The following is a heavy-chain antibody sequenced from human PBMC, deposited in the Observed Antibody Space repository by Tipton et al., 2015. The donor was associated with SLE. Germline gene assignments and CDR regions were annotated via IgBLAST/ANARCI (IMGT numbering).Heavy chain of an antibody. CDR3: ARERYCSSTSCYGGYYGMDV. D-gene: IGHD2-2*01. CDR1: GFTFSSYS. CDR2: ISSSSSYI. Sequence: SLRLSCAASGFTFSSYSMNWVRQAPGKGLEWVSSISSSSSYIYYADSVKGRFTISRDNAKNSLYLQMNSLRAEDTAVYYCARERYCSSTSCYGGYYGMDVWGQGTTVTVSS. J-gene: IGHJ6*02. V-gene: IGHV3-21*01.